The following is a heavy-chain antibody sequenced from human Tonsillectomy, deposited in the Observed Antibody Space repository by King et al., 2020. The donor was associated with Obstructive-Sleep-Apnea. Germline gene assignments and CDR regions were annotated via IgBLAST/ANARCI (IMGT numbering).Heavy chain of an antibody. V-gene: IGHV3-30-3*01. D-gene: IGHD5-24*01. Sequence: VQLVESGGGVVQPGRSLRLSCAASGFTFSSYAMHWVRQAPGKGLEWVAVISYDGSNKYYADSVKGRFTISRDNSKNTLYLQMNSLRAEDTAVYSCARALEMATLGFTQSEIDNWGQGTLVTVSS. CDR3: ARALEMATLGFTQSEIDN. CDR2: ISYDGSNK. CDR1: GFTFSSYA. J-gene: IGHJ4*02.